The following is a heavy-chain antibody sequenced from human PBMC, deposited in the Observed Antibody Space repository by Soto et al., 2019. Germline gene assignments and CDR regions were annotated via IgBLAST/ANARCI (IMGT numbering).Heavy chain of an antibody. CDR3: AKDMSGAVAGHFDY. J-gene: IGHJ4*02. Sequence: EVQLVESGGGLVQPGRSLRLSCAASGFTFDDYAMHWVRQAPGKGLEWVSGISWNSGSIGYADSVKGRFTIFRDNAKNSLYLQMNSLRAEDTALYYCAKDMSGAVAGHFDYWGQGTLVTVSS. CDR2: ISWNSGSI. V-gene: IGHV3-9*01. D-gene: IGHD6-19*01. CDR1: GFTFDDYA.